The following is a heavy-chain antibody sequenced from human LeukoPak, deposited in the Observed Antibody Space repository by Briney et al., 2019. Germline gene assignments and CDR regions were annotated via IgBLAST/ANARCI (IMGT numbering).Heavy chain of an antibody. CDR2: IFTSGRT. J-gene: IGHJ5*02. D-gene: IGHD3-9*01. CDR3: ALSHDVKTAAYDL. CDR1: GGSISSYC. V-gene: IGHV4-4*09. Sequence: SETLSLTCTVSGGSISSYCWNWVRQSPGKGLEWIGYIFTSGRTDYNPSLKSRVTMSVDTSKNHISMDLRFLTAADTAVYYCALSHDVKTAAYDLWGQGALVTVSP.